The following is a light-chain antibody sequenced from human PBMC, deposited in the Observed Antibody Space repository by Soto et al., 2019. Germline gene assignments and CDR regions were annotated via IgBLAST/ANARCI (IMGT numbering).Light chain of an antibody. CDR1: QSVSSN. V-gene: IGKV3-15*01. J-gene: IGKJ1*01. CDR2: GAS. CDR3: QQYNNWWT. Sequence: EIVMTQSPGTLSVSPGEGATLSCRASQSVSSNLAWYQQKPGQAPRLLIYGASTRATGIPARFSGSGSGTEFTLTISSLQSEDFAVYYCQQYNNWWTFGHGTKVEIK.